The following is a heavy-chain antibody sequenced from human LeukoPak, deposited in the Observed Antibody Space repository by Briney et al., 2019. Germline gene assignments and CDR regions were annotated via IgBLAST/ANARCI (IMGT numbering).Heavy chain of an antibody. V-gene: IGHV3-9*01. CDR1: GFTFDDYA. J-gene: IGHJ1*01. D-gene: IGHD3-10*01. CDR3: AKDIGGSGTAAYFQH. CDR2: TSWNSGSI. Sequence: SGGSLRLSCAASGFTFDDYAMHWVRQAPGKGLEWVSGTSWNSGSIGYADSVKGRFTISRDNAKNSLYLQMNSLRAEDTALYYCAKDIGGSGTAAYFQHWGQGTLVTVSS.